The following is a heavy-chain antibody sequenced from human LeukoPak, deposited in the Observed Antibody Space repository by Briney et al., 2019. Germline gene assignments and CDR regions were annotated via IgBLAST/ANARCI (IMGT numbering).Heavy chain of an antibody. CDR1: GFTFSSYA. CDR3: AKDRIGYYDSSGYYYGADDASDI. D-gene: IGHD3-22*01. CDR2: ISGSGGST. J-gene: IGHJ3*02. V-gene: IGHV3-23*01. Sequence: GGSLRLSCAASGFTFSSYAMSWVRQAPGKGLEWVSAISGSGGSTYYADSVKGRFTISRDNSKNTLYLQMNSLRAEDTAVYYCAKDRIGYYDSSGYYYGADDASDIWGQGTMVTVSS.